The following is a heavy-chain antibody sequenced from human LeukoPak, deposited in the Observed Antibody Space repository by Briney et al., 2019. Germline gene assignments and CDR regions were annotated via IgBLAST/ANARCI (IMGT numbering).Heavy chain of an antibody. CDR3: AKGDSSSWYYFDY. Sequence: GGSLRLSCAASGYTFSGYGMHWVRQAPGKGLEWVAFIRYDGSNKYYADSVKGRFTISRDNSKNTLYLQMNSLRAEDTAVYYCAKGDSSSWYYFDYWGQGTLVTVSS. J-gene: IGHJ4*02. D-gene: IGHD6-13*01. CDR1: GYTFSGYG. CDR2: IRYDGSNK. V-gene: IGHV3-30*02.